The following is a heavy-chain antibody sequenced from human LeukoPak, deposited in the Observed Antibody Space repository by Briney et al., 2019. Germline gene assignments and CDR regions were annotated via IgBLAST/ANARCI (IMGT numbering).Heavy chain of an antibody. V-gene: IGHV4-59*01. J-gene: IGHJ6*03. CDR3: AREGAGSYGFRYIDV. CDR2: IYYYGST. CDR1: GGSMTNYY. Sequence: PSETLSLTCTVSGGSMTNYYWTWIRQPPGEGLEWLAYIYYYGSTNYNPSLERRLTLTVDTSKNQFSLKLSSVAAADTAVYYCAREGAGSYGFRYIDVWGKGTTVTAS. D-gene: IGHD5-18*01.